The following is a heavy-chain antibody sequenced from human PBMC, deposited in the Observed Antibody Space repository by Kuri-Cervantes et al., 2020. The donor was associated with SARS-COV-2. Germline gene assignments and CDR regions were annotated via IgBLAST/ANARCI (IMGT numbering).Heavy chain of an antibody. D-gene: IGHD2-2*02. V-gene: IGHV1-2*02. CDR3: ARAFVLGYCSSTSCYTLNFDY. CDR2: INPNSGGT. Sequence: ASVKVSCKVSGYTFTGYYMHWVRQAPGQGLEWMGWINPNSGGTNYAQKFQGRVTMTRDTSISTAYMELSRLRSDDTAVYYCARAFVLGYCSSTSCYTLNFDYWGQGTLVTVSS. CDR1: GYTFTGYY. J-gene: IGHJ4*02.